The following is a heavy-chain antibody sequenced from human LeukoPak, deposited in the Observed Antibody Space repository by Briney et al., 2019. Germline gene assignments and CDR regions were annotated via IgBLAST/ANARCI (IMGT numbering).Heavy chain of an antibody. D-gene: IGHD2-8*01. CDR3: ARLNTNAYPYFFDY. Sequence: SETLSLTCTVSGGSINNSYWTWIRQPAGKELEWIGRIHTTGRTNYNPSLKSRVYISVDTSKNQFSLELSSLTAADTALYYCARLNTNAYPYFFDYWGQGTLVTVSS. V-gene: IGHV4-4*07. CDR2: IHTTGRT. CDR1: GGSINNSY. J-gene: IGHJ4*02.